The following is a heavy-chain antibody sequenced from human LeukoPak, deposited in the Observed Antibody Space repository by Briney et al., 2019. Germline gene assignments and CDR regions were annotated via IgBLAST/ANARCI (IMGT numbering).Heavy chain of an antibody. V-gene: IGHV4-59*11. J-gene: IGHJ4*02. CDR1: GGSISNHN. CDR3: ASQGQ. Sequence: SETLSLTCTVSGGSISNHNWHWIRQPPGKGLEWIGNIHYSGSTDYNPSLKSRVTISLDTSNNQFSLKLKSVTAADTAVYYCASQGQWGQGTLVTVSS. CDR2: IHYSGST.